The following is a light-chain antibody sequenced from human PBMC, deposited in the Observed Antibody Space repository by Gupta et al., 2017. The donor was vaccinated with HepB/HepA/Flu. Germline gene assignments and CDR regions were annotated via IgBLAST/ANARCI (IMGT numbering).Light chain of an antibody. Sequence: DIVMTQSPDSLAVSLGERATINCKSSQSVLHSSNNKNYLAWYQQTPRQPPKLLIYGASTRESGVPDRFSGSGSGTDFTLTISSLQAEDVAVYYCQQYYSSPRTFGQGTKVEIK. CDR3: QQYYSSPRT. J-gene: IGKJ1*01. V-gene: IGKV4-1*01. CDR2: GAS. CDR1: QSVLHSSNNKNY.